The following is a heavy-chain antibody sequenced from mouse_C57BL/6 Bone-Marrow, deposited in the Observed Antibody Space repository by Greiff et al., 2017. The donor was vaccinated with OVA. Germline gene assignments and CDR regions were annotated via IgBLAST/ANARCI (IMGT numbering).Heavy chain of an antibody. V-gene: IGHV1-69*01. CDR2: LDPSDSST. CDR1: GYTFTSYW. J-gene: IGHJ4*01. D-gene: IGHD6-1*01. Sequence: QVQLQQPGAELVMPGASVKLSCKASGYTFTSYWMHWVKPRPGQGLEWIGELDPSDSSTNYNQKFKGKSTLTVDKSSSTAYMQLISLTSEDSAVYFCARVGSPLRGDYWGQGTSVTVSS. CDR3: ARVGSPLRGDY.